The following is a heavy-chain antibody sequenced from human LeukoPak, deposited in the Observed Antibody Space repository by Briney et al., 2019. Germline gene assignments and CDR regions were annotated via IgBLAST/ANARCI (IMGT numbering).Heavy chain of an antibody. V-gene: IGHV3-74*01. Sequence: GGSLRLSCTASGFTFSDYWMHWVRQAPGKGLVWVSRINSDGSRTNYADCVKGRFTISRDNAKNTVFLQTNSLTAEDAAVYYCARVITGSTYGQFDFWGQGALATVSS. CDR1: GFTFSDYW. D-gene: IGHD5-18*01. J-gene: IGHJ4*02. CDR2: INSDGSRT. CDR3: ARVITGSTYGQFDF.